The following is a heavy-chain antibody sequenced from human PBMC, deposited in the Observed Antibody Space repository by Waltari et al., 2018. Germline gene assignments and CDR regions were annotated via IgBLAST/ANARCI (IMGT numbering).Heavy chain of an antibody. CDR2: IYHSGST. V-gene: IGHV4-38-2*01. Sequence: QVQLQESGPGLVKPSETLSLTCAVSGYSISSGYYWGWIRQPPGKGLEWIGSIYHSGSTYYNPSLKSRVTISGDTSKNQFSLKLSSVTAADTAVYYCARHQLQSSSTPLDYWGQGTLVTVSS. CDR3: ARHQLQSSSTPLDY. CDR1: GYSISSGYY. D-gene: IGHD6-6*01. J-gene: IGHJ4*02.